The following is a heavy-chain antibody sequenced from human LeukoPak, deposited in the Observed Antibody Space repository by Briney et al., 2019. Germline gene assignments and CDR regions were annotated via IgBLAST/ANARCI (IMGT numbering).Heavy chain of an antibody. CDR1: GGSFSGYY. J-gene: IGHJ4*02. V-gene: IGHV4-34*01. CDR3: ARALYSSSWYPDY. D-gene: IGHD6-13*01. Sequence: SETLSLTCAVYGGSFSGYYWSWIRQPPGKGLEWIGEINHSGSTNYNPSLKSRVTISVDTSKNQFSLKLTSVTAADTAVYYCARALYSSSWYPDYWGQGTLVTVSS. CDR2: INHSGST.